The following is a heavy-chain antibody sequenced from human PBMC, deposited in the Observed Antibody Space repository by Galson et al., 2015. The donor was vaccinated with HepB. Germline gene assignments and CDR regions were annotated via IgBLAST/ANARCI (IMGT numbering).Heavy chain of an antibody. V-gene: IGHV3-30-3*01. J-gene: IGHJ4*02. CDR2: ISYDGSNK. CDR1: GFTFSSYA. CDR3: ARDWSLGY. Sequence: CAASGFTFSSYAMHWVCQAPGKGLEWVAVISYDGSNKYYADSVKGRFTISRDNSKNTLYLQMNSLRAEDTAVYYCARDWSLGYWGQGTLVTVSS. D-gene: IGHD1-26*01.